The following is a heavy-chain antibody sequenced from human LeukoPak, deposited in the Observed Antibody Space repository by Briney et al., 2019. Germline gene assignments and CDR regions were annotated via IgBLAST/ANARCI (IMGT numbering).Heavy chain of an antibody. CDR1: GFTVSSNY. D-gene: IGHD6-13*01. CDR3: AKDYAAAAGDAFDI. V-gene: IGHV3-53*05. CDR2: IDSGGTT. Sequence: PGGSLRLSCAASGFTVSSNYMSWVGQAPGRGLGGVSVIDSGGTTYYADSVKGRFTISRDNSKNTLYLQMNSLRAEDTAVYYCAKDYAAAAGDAFDIWGQGTMVTVSS. J-gene: IGHJ3*02.